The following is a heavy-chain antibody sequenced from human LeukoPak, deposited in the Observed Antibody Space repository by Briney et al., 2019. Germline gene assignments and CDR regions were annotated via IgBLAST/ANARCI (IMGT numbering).Heavy chain of an antibody. CDR2: MNSNSGNT. V-gene: IGHV1-8*01. CDR3: ARAFMVRGSSSGY. J-gene: IGHJ4*02. Sequence: ASVKVSCKASGYTFTSYDINWVRQATGQGLEWMGWMNSNSGNTGYAQKFQGRVTMTRNTSISTAYMELSSLRSEDTAVYYCARAFMVRGSSSGYWGQGTLVTVSS. CDR1: GYTFTSYD. D-gene: IGHD3-10*01.